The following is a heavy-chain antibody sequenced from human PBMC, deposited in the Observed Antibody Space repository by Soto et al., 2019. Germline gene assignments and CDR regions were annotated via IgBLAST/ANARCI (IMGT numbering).Heavy chain of an antibody. D-gene: IGHD1-1*01. CDR3: ARDLIDWNDRYYYYYMDV. V-gene: IGHV3-48*01. Sequence: GGSLRLSCAASGFTFSSYSMNWVRQAPGKGLEWVSYISSSSSTIYYADSVKGRFTISRDNAKNSLYLQMNSLRAEETAVYYCARDLIDWNDRYYYYYMDVWGKGTTVTVSS. J-gene: IGHJ6*03. CDR1: GFTFSSYS. CDR2: ISSSSSTI.